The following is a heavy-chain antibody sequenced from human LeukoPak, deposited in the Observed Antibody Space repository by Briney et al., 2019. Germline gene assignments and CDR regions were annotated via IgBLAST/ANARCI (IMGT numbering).Heavy chain of an antibody. V-gene: IGHV4-30-4*07. CDR3: ARAPLRGYCSGGSCYLGQNYFDY. Sequence: SETLSLTCAVSGGSISSGGYSWSWIRQPPGKGLEWIGYIYYSGSTYYNPSLKSRVTISVDTSKNQFSLKLSSVTAADTAVYYCARAPLRGYCSGGSCYLGQNYFDYWGQGTLVTVSS. CDR2: IYYSGST. D-gene: IGHD2-15*01. CDR1: GGSISSGGYS. J-gene: IGHJ4*02.